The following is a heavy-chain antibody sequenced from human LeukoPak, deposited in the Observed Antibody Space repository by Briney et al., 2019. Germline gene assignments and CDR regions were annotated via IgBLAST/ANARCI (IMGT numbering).Heavy chain of an antibody. Sequence: GGSLRLSCAVSGFMFGDYWMAWVRQAPGKGLEWVASISPDGNDRYYVESVRGRFTISRDNAQNSLSLQMYSLRVEDSAVYHCGRWGITAALDRWGQGTLVSVSS. CDR1: GFMFGDYW. V-gene: IGHV3-7*01. J-gene: IGHJ5*02. D-gene: IGHD2-2*01. CDR2: ISPDGNDR. CDR3: GRWGITAALDR.